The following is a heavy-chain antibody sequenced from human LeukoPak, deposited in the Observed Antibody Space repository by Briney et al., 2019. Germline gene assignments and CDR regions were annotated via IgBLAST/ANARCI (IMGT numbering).Heavy chain of an antibody. J-gene: IGHJ3*02. Sequence: NPSETLSLTCAVSGYSISSGYYWGWIRQPPGKGLEWIGSIYHSGSTCYNPSLKSRVTISVDTSKNQFSLKLSSVTAADTAVYYCASPYCSSTSCYIPERAFDIWGQGTMVTVSS. V-gene: IGHV4-38-2*01. CDR2: IYHSGST. CDR1: GYSISSGYY. D-gene: IGHD2-2*02. CDR3: ASPYCSSTSCYIPERAFDI.